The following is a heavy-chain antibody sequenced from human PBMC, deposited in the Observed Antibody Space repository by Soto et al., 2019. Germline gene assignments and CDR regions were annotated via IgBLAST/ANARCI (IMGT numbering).Heavy chain of an antibody. CDR3: ARLGRQRYYYYGMDV. CDR2: IYPGDSDT. CDR1: GYSFTSYW. J-gene: IGHJ6*02. V-gene: IGHV5-51*01. Sequence: PVESLKISCKGSGYSFTSYWIGWVRQMPGKGLEWMGIIYPGDSDTRYSPSFQGQVTISADKSISTAYLQWSSLKASDTAMYYCARLGRQRYYYYGMDVWGQGTTVTVSS. D-gene: IGHD6-6*01.